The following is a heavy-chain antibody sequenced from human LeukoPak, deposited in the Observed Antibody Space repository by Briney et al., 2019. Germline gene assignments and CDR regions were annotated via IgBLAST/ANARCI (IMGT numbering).Heavy chain of an antibody. CDR3: ARDQMGLGELSLGY. D-gene: IGHD3-16*02. Sequence: PGGSLRLSCAASGFTFSSYAMSWVRQAPGKGLEWVSAISGSGGSTYYADSVKGRFTISRDNSKNTLYLQMNSLRAEDTAVYYCARDQMGLGELSLGYWGQGTLVTVSS. J-gene: IGHJ4*02. CDR2: ISGSGGST. V-gene: IGHV3-23*01. CDR1: GFTFSSYA.